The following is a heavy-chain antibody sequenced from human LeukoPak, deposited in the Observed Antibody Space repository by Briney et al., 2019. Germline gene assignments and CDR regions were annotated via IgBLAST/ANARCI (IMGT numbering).Heavy chain of an antibody. CDR1: GGSNSSSSYY. Sequence: SETLSLTCTVSGGSNSSSSYYWGWIPQPPGKGLEWIGSIYHSGSTYYNPSLKGRATISVDTSKNQFSLKLSSVTAADTAVYYCASPDIVATTDAFDIWGQGTMVTVSS. CDR2: IYHSGST. D-gene: IGHD5-12*01. J-gene: IGHJ3*02. V-gene: IGHV4-39*07. CDR3: ASPDIVATTDAFDI.